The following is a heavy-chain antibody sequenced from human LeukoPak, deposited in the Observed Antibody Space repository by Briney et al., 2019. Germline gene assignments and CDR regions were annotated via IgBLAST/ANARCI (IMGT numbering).Heavy chain of an antibody. CDR2: IIPIFGTA. CDR1: GGTFSSYA. Sequence: GASVKVSCKASGGTFSSYAISWVRQAPGQGLEWMGGIIPIFGTANYAQKFQGGVTITADESTSTAYMELSRLRSEDTAVYYCARASRYYDSSGYPSMDVWGQGTTVTVSS. CDR3: ARASRYYDSSGYPSMDV. V-gene: IGHV1-69*13. J-gene: IGHJ6*02. D-gene: IGHD3-22*01.